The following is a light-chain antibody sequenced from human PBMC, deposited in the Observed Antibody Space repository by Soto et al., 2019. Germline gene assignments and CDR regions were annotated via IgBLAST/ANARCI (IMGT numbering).Light chain of an antibody. CDR2: EVS. J-gene: IGLJ1*01. CDR3: CSYAGSSTYV. Sequence: QSVLTQPASVSGSPGQSITVSCTGTSSDLGGYNLVSWYQQHPGKAPKLMIYEVSKRPSGVSNRFSGSKSGNTASLTISGLQAEDEADYHCCSYAGSSTYVFGTGTKVTVL. V-gene: IGLV2-23*02. CDR1: SSDLGGYNL.